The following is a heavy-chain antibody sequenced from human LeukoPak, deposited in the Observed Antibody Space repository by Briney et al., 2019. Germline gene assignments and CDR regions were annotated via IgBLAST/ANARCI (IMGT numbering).Heavy chain of an antibody. Sequence: SETLFLTCAVYGGSFSGYYWSWIRQPPGKGRGWIGEIKHRGSANFNPSLKSRVTISVDTSKNQFSLNLSSVTAPHTAVYYCARGYREGYCSGGTCYYRFYGMDVWGQGTTVTVSS. CDR1: GGSFSGYY. CDR3: ARGYREGYCSGGTCYYRFYGMDV. CDR2: IKHRGSA. D-gene: IGHD2-15*01. V-gene: IGHV4-34*01. J-gene: IGHJ6*02.